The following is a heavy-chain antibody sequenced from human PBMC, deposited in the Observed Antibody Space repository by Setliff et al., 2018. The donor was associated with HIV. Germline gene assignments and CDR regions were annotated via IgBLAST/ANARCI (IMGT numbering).Heavy chain of an antibody. V-gene: IGHV7-4-1*02. CDR2: VNTKTGNP. J-gene: IGHJ4*02. Sequence: ASVKVSCKASGYIFTNDPMNWVRQAPGQGLEWMGWVNTKTGNPTYAQDFTGRFVFSLDTSVNTAYLEISGLKIEDTAVYFCARELLLGDLSFPANWGQGTLVTVSS. CDR3: ARELLLGDLSFPAN. CDR1: GYIFTNDP. D-gene: IGHD3-16*02.